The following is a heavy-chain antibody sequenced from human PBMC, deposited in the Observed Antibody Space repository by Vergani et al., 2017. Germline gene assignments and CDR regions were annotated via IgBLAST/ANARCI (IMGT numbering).Heavy chain of an antibody. CDR1: GGSVSSGSYY. J-gene: IGHJ4*02. CDR2: IYYSGST. D-gene: IGHD3-16*02. Sequence: QVQLQESGPGLVKPSETLSLTCTVSGGSVSSGSYYWSWIRQPPGKGLEWIGYIYYSGSTNYNPSLKSRVTISVDTSKNQFSLKLSSVTAPDTAVYYCARVISNDYVWGSYRYPDYFDYWGQGTLVTVSS. V-gene: IGHV4-61*01. CDR3: ARVISNDYVWGSYRYPDYFDY.